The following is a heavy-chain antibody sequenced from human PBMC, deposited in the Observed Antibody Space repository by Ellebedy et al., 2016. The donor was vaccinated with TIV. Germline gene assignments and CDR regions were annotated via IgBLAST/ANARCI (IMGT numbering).Heavy chain of an antibody. D-gene: IGHD6-19*01. V-gene: IGHV4-59*01. Sequence: MPSETLSLTCTVSGGSISSYFWTWIRQPPGKGLEWIGYIYSSGSGEYNPSLKSRVTMSVDTSKSQFSLRLSSVTAADTAVYYCARSGGWYTPYDYWGQGTLATVSS. CDR1: GGSISSYF. J-gene: IGHJ4*02. CDR3: ARSGGWYTPYDY. CDR2: IYSSGSG.